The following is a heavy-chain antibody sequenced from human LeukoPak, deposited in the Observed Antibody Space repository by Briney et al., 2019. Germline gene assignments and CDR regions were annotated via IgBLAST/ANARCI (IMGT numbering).Heavy chain of an antibody. V-gene: IGHV3-15*01. Sequence: GGSLRFSCAASGFTFSNAWMSWVRQAPGKGLEWVGRIKSKTDGGTTDYAAPVKGRFTISRDDSKNTLYLQMNSLKTEDTAVYYCTTQWLVRGGFDYWGQGTLVTVSS. CDR2: IKSKTDGGTT. CDR3: TTQWLVRGGFDY. J-gene: IGHJ4*02. D-gene: IGHD6-19*01. CDR1: GFTFSNAW.